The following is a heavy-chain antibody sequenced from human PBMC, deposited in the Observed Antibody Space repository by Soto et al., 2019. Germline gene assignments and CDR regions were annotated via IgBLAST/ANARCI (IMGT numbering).Heavy chain of an antibody. V-gene: IGHV3-23*01. Sequence: EVQLLESGGGLVQPGGSLRLSCAASGFTFSSYAMSWVRQAPGKGLEWVSAISGSGGSTYYADSVKGRFTISRDNSKNSLYLQMNSLRAEDTAVYYCARDDGIGYDCYFDYWGQGTLVTVSS. CDR1: GFTFSSYA. CDR2: ISGSGGST. J-gene: IGHJ4*02. CDR3: ARDDGIGYDCYFDY. D-gene: IGHD5-12*01.